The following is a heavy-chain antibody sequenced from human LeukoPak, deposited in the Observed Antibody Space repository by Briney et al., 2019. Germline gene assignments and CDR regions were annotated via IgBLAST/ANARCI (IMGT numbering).Heavy chain of an antibody. CDR2: ISGSGTRT. CDR3: AKEETRAYGGD. D-gene: IGHD4-23*01. Sequence: GASLRPSCAASGFTFSGYAMSWVRRAPGKGLEWVSAISGSGTRTYYADSVKGRFTISRDNSKNTLYLQMNSLRAEDTAVYYCAKEETRAYGGDWGHGTLVTVSS. J-gene: IGHJ4*01. CDR1: GFTFSGYA. V-gene: IGHV3-23*01.